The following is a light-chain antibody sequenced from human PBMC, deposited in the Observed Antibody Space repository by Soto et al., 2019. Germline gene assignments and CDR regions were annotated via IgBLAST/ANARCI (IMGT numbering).Light chain of an antibody. J-gene: IGLJ1*01. CDR1: NSDVGAYNY. Sequence: QSALTQPPSASGAAGQAVTISCTGTNSDVGAYNYVSWYQQLPGKAPKLIIYEVSKRPSGVPDRFSGSKSGNTASLTVSGLQAEDEADYYCTSYAGTYSFFYVFGTGTKVTVL. V-gene: IGLV2-8*01. CDR3: TSYAGTYSFFYV. CDR2: EVS.